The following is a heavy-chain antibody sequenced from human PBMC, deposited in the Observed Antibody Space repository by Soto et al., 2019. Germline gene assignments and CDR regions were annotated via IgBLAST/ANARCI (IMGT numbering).Heavy chain of an antibody. CDR1: GGSISNYD. V-gene: IGHV4-59*01. D-gene: IGHD1-1*01. Sequence: SETLSLTCNVSGGSISNYDWNWIRQPPGKRLEWIGHISDNGSTKYNPSLTSRVTISADMSKNQVFLKVKSVAAADTAIYYCARSRLVGLTTWDYFDYWGQGTLVTVSS. CDR2: ISDNGST. CDR3: ARSRLVGLTTWDYFDY. J-gene: IGHJ4*02.